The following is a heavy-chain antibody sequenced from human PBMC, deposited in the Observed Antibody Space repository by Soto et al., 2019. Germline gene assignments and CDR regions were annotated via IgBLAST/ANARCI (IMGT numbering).Heavy chain of an antibody. D-gene: IGHD6-13*01. CDR1: GGSISSGGYY. Sequence: QVQLQESGPGLVKPSQTLSLTCTVSGGSISSGGYYWSWIRQHPGKGLEWIGYIYYSGSTYYNPSLKSRVTISVDTSKNQFSLKLSSVTAADTAVYYCARESIAAAGYYYYGVDVWGQGTTVTVSS. CDR3: ARESIAAAGYYYYGVDV. V-gene: IGHV4-31*03. J-gene: IGHJ6*02. CDR2: IYYSGST.